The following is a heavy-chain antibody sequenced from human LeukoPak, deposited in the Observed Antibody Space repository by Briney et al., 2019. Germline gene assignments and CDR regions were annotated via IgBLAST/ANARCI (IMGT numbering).Heavy chain of an antibody. Sequence: ASVKVSCKVSGYTLTELSMHWVRQAPGKGLEWMGGFDPEDGETIYAQKFQGRVTMTEDTSTDTAYMELSSLRSEDTAVYYCATGKYVLRFLEWLEYFQHWGQGTLVTVSS. CDR3: ATGKYVLRFLEWLEYFQH. CDR1: GYTLTELS. CDR2: FDPEDGET. J-gene: IGHJ1*01. D-gene: IGHD3-3*01. V-gene: IGHV1-24*01.